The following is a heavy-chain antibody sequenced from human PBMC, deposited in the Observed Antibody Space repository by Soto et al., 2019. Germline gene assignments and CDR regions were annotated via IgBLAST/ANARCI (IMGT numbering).Heavy chain of an antibody. CDR2: IYPGDSDT. Sequence: XESLKVYRKCSGNSFTSYLVGLVLKMRGKGLEWMGIIYPGDSDTRYSPSFQGQVTISADKSISTAYLQWSSLKASDTAMYYCARREDTAIALDYWGQATLVTVSS. V-gene: IGHV5-51*01. CDR1: GNSFTSYL. CDR3: ARREDTAIALDY. D-gene: IGHD5-18*01. J-gene: IGHJ4*02.